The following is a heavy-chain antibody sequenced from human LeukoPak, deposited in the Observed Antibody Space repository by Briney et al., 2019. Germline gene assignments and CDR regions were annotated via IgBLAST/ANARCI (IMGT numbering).Heavy chain of an antibody. CDR3: ARRGAAGTYYFDY. Sequence: PGGSLRLSCAASGFTFRSFPMHWVRQAPGKGLEWVSAISGSGGGTYYADSVKGRFTISRDNSKNTLYLQTNSLRAEDTAVYYCARRGAAGTYYFDYWGQGTLVTVSS. CDR2: ISGSGGGT. D-gene: IGHD6-13*01. V-gene: IGHV3-23*01. CDR1: GFTFRSFP. J-gene: IGHJ4*02.